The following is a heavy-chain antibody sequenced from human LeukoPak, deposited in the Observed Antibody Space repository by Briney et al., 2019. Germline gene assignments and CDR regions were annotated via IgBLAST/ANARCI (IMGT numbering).Heavy chain of an antibody. CDR1: GFTFSSYG. Sequence: GGSLRLSCAASGFTFSSYGMHWVRQAPGKGLEWVAVIWYDGSDKYYADSVKGRFTISRDNSKNTLYLQMNSLRAEDTAVYYCAIQAGSGYNPIYWGQGTLVTVSS. J-gene: IGHJ4*02. CDR2: IWYDGSDK. CDR3: AIQAGSGYNPIY. D-gene: IGHD3-3*01. V-gene: IGHV3-33*01.